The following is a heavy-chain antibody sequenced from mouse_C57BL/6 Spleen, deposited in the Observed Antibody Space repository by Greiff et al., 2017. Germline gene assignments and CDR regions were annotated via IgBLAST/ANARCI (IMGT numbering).Heavy chain of an antibody. CDR3: ASSTMVTHALDY. CDR1: GYTFTDYY. V-gene: IGHV1-26*01. J-gene: IGHJ2*01. D-gene: IGHD2-2*01. Sequence: EVKLQQSGPELVKPGASVKISCKASGYTFTDYYMNWVKQSHGKSLEWIGDINPNNGGTSYNQKFKGKATLTVDKSSSPAYMELRSLTSEDAAVYYCASSTMVTHALDYWGKGTTLTVSS. CDR2: INPNNGGT.